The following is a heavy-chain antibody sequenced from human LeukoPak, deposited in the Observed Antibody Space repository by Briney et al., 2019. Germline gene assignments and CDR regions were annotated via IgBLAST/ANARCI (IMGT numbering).Heavy chain of an antibody. Sequence: GGSLRLSCAASGFTMSRHWMTWVRQAPGKGLEWVASIQENGGEKKYADSVKGRFTVSRDNAKNSLYLQVNSLRADDTAVYYCARDIPWGATTLDYWGQGTLVTVSS. CDR2: IQENGGEK. J-gene: IGHJ4*02. V-gene: IGHV3-7*01. CDR3: ARDIPWGATTLDY. D-gene: IGHD1-26*01. CDR1: GFTMSRHW.